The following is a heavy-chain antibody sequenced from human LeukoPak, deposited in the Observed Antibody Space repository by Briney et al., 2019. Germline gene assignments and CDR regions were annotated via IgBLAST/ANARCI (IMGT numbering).Heavy chain of an antibody. CDR1: GGSFSSYY. Sequence: SETLSLTCAVYGGSFSSYYWSWIRQPPGKGLEWIGEIHHSGSTNYNPSLKSRVTISVDTSKNQFSLKLSSVTAADTAVYYCARRGDYYDSSGYGDWGQGTLDTVSS. D-gene: IGHD3-22*01. V-gene: IGHV4-34*01. CDR3: ARRGDYYDSSGYGD. J-gene: IGHJ4*02. CDR2: IHHSGST.